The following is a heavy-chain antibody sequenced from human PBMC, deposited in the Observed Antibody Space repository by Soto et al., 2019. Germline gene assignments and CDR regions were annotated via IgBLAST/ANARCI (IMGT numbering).Heavy chain of an antibody. D-gene: IGHD1-1*01. Sequence: SETLSLTCSVSGGSISTVGHYWTWIRQPPGKGLEWIGSIYHTGSTYYSKSLRSRLTMSVDTSKSQFSLRLSAVTAANTAVYYCARATGTLRSRNCDYWGQGSLVTVSS. CDR2: IYHTGST. CDR3: ARATGTLRSRNCDY. J-gene: IGHJ4*02. V-gene: IGHV4-31*03. CDR1: GGSISTVGHY.